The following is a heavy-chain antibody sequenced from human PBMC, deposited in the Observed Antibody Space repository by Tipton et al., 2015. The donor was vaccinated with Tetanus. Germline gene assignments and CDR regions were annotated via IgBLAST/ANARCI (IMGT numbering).Heavy chain of an antibody. V-gene: IGHV3-48*02. J-gene: IGHJ5*02. CDR2: ISSSSSTI. D-gene: IGHD5-18*01. Sequence: SLRLSCAASGFTFSSYAMSWVRQAPGKGLEWVSYISSSSSTIYYADSVKGRFTISRDNAKNSLYLQMNSLRDEDTAVYYCARSPPIDTAMFWFDPWGQGTLVTVSS. CDR3: ARSPPIDTAMFWFDP. CDR1: GFTFSSYA.